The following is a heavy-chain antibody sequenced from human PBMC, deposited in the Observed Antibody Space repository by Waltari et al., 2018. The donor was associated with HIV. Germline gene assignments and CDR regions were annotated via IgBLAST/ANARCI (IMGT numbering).Heavy chain of an antibody. CDR1: SGDFTRYS. CDR3: ASARETMGVDLDF. CDR2: INQGEKV. D-gene: IGHD3-10*01. V-gene: IGHV1-69*02. J-gene: IGHJ4*02. Sequence: TWTPSSGDFTRYSIHWVRQAPGKGLERVGRINQGEKVNLAKKFQGRMTVTADKVTTTAYMELSSPRSDDTAVYYRASARETMGVDLDFWGQGTLVSVST.